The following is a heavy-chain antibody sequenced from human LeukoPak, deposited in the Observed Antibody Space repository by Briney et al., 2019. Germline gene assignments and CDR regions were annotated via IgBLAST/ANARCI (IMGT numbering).Heavy chain of an antibody. Sequence: PSETLSLTCTVSGGSISSGGYYWSWIRQHPGKGLEWIGYIYYSGSTYYNPSLKSRVTISVDTSKNQFSLKLSSVTAADTAVYYCARDRHYYDSSGYYLDNWFDPWGQGTLVTVSS. V-gene: IGHV4-31*03. CDR3: ARDRHYYDSSGYYLDNWFDP. D-gene: IGHD3-22*01. J-gene: IGHJ5*02. CDR1: GGSISSGGYY. CDR2: IYYSGST.